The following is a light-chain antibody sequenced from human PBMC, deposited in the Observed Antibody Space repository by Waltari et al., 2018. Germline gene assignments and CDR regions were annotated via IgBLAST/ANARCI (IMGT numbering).Light chain of an antibody. CDR2: AAS. V-gene: IGKV3-15*01. J-gene: IGKJ1*01. CDR1: KNISSY. Sequence: ETVLTQFPATLSVSPGDRATLSCRASKNISSYLAGYQHKSGQAPRLLIHAASTRATGIPARFSGSGSGTDFTLTISSLQSEDFAVYYCQQYNHWPRTFGQGTKVDIK. CDR3: QQYNHWPRT.